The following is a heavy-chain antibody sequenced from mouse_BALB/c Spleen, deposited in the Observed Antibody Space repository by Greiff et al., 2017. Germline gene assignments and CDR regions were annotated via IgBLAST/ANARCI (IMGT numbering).Heavy chain of an antibody. CDR3: AREEAYYRYDESYWYFDV. CDR1: GFSLTSYG. Sequence: QVQLQQSGPGLVQPSQSLSITCTVSGFSLTSYGVHWVRQSPGKGLEWLGVIWSGGSTDYNAAFISRLSISKDNSKSQVFFKMNSLQANDTAIYYCAREEAYYRYDESYWYFDVWGAGTTVTVSS. J-gene: IGHJ1*01. CDR2: IWSGGST. V-gene: IGHV2-2*02. D-gene: IGHD2-14*01.